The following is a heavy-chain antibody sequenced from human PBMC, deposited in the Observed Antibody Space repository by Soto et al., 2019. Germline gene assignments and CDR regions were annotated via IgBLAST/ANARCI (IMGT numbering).Heavy chain of an antibody. CDR1: GCSLSNARMG. D-gene: IGHD6-6*01. V-gene: IGHV2-26*01. Sequence: SGPTLVNPTETLTLTCTVSGCSLSNARMGVSWIRQPPGKALEWLAHIFSNDEKSYSTSLKSRLTISKDTSKSQVVLTMTNMDPVDTATYYCARSHGGPIAARPSMDVWGQGTTVTVSS. CDR3: ARSHGGPIAARPSMDV. J-gene: IGHJ6*02. CDR2: IFSNDEK.